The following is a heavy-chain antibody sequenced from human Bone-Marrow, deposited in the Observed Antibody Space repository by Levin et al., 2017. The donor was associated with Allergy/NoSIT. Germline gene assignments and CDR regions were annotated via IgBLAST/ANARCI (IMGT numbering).Heavy chain of an antibody. J-gene: IGHJ3*02. CDR2: IDVGSSTI. CDR1: GFTFTSYS. Sequence: GGSLRLSCAASGFTFTSYSMNWVRQAPGKGLEWISYIDVGSSTIHYADSVKGRFTVSRDNAKNSLYLQLNSLRDEATAGYYCARDGGDYDYIWGSYRSGNDAFDMWGQGTMFTVSS. V-gene: IGHV3-48*02. CDR3: ARDGGDYDYIWGSYRSGNDAFDM. D-gene: IGHD3-16*02.